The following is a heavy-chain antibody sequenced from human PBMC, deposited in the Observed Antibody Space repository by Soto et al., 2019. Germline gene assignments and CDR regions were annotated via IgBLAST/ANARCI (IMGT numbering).Heavy chain of an antibody. CDR2: ISSSSSTI. V-gene: IGHV3-48*02. Sequence: GGSLRLSCAASGFTFSSYSMNWVRQAPGKGLGWVSYISSSSSTIYYADSVKGRFTISRDNAKNSLYLQMNSLRDEDTAVYYCASRPGPNNWFDPWGQGTLVTVSS. J-gene: IGHJ5*02. CDR1: GFTFSSYS. CDR3: ASRPGPNNWFDP.